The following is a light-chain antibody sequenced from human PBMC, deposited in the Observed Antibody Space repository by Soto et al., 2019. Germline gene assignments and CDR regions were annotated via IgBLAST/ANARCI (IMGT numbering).Light chain of an antibody. CDR2: AAL. CDR1: QNINNY. J-gene: IGKJ5*01. V-gene: IGKV1-33*01. Sequence: DIQMTQSPSSLSASVGDRVTITCQASQNINNYLNWYQQKPGKDPKLLIYAALNLQAGVPSRFRGSGSGTDFTFSISRLEPEDIETYYCQQYENLPTFGQGTRLEIK. CDR3: QQYENLPT.